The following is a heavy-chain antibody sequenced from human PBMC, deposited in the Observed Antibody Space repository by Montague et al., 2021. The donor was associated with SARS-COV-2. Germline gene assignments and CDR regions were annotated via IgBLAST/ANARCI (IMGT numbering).Heavy chain of an antibody. CDR2: IYYSGST. CDR1: GFSLSTSGMC. V-gene: IGHV4-61*08. Sequence: LVKPTQTLALTCTFSGFSLSTSGMCVSWIRQPPGKGLEWIGYIYYSGSTNYNPSLKSRVTISVDTSQNQFSLKLSSVTAANTAVYYCARGFDYWGQGTLVTVSS. J-gene: IGHJ4*02. CDR3: ARGFDY.